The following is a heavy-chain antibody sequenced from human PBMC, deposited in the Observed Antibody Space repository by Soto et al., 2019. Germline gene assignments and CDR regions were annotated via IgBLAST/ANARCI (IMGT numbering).Heavy chain of an antibody. CDR2: IYYSGST. J-gene: IGHJ5*02. CDR3: ARDYGDYGWFDP. CDR1: GGSVSSGSYY. V-gene: IGHV4-61*01. Sequence: SETLSLTCTVSGGSVSSGSYYWSWIRQPPGKGLEWIGYIYYSGSTNYNPSLKSRVTISVDTSKNQFSLKLSSVTAADTAGYYCARDYGDYGWFDPWGQGTLVTVSS. D-gene: IGHD4-17*01.